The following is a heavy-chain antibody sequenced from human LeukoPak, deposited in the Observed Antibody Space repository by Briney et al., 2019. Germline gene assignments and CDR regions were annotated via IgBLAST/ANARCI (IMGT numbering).Heavy chain of an antibody. D-gene: IGHD6-6*01. CDR2: VYYTGGT. V-gene: IGHV4-39*02. Sequence: SETLSLTCTVSGGSITSYTHYWSWIRQPPGKGLESIATVYYTGGTYYNPSLKSRVTISIDTSRNHFSLKLTSVIAADTAMYYCVSNSSSSPWFDPWGQGTLVTVSS. J-gene: IGHJ5*02. CDR3: VSNSSSSPWFDP. CDR1: GGSITSYTHY.